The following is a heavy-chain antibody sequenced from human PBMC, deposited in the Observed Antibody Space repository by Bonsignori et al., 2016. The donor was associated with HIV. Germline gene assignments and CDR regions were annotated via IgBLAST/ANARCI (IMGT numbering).Heavy chain of an antibody. CDR3: AKGSGIRGAFDI. D-gene: IGHD1-26*01. CDR1: GFTFSSYA. V-gene: IGHV3-23*01. Sequence: GESLKISCAASGFTFSSYAMSWVRQAPGKGLEWVSAISGSGGSTYYADSVKGRFTISRDNSKNTLYLQMNSLRAEDTAVYYCAKGSGIRGAFDIWGQGTMVTVSS. J-gene: IGHJ3*02. CDR2: ISGSGGST.